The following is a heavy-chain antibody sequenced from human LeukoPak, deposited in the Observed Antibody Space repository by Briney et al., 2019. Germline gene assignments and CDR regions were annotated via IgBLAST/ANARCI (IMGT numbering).Heavy chain of an antibody. CDR1: GGSISSSPYY. Sequence: SETLSLTCTVSGGSISSSPYYWGWIRQPPGKGLEWIGSIYYSGTTHYNLSLEGRVTISVDTSKNQFSLKLASVTAADTAIYYCAKGAGGFSYYNWFDPWGQGTLVTVSS. D-gene: IGHD5-18*01. J-gene: IGHJ5*02. V-gene: IGHV4-39*07. CDR3: AKGAGGFSYYNWFDP. CDR2: IYYSGTT.